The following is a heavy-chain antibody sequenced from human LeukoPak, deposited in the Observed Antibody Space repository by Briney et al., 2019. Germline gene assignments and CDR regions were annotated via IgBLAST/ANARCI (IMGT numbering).Heavy chain of an antibody. J-gene: IGHJ4*02. D-gene: IGHD3-22*01. Sequence: PSETLSLTCTVSGGSISSSSYYWGRIRQPPGKGLEWIGSIYYSGSTYYNPSLKSRVTISVDTSKNQFSLKLSSVTAADTAVYYCARALVVVKGFLGVYWGQGTLVTASS. CDR2: IYYSGST. CDR1: GGSISSSSYY. CDR3: ARALVVVKGFLGVY. V-gene: IGHV4-39*07.